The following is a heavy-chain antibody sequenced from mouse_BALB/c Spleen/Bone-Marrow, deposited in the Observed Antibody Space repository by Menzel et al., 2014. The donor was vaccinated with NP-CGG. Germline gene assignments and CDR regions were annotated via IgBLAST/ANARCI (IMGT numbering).Heavy chain of an antibody. J-gene: IGHJ2*01. CDR3: ARDYGYYFDY. CDR2: IDPSDSET. D-gene: IGHD1-2*01. Sequence: GAELVKPRAPVKLSCKTSGYTFTSYWMSWVKQRPGRGLEWIGRIDPSDSETHYNQKFKDKATLTVDKSSSTAYIQLNSLTSEDSAVYYCARDYGYYFDYWGQGTTLTVSS. V-gene: IGHV1-69*02. CDR1: GYTFTSYW.